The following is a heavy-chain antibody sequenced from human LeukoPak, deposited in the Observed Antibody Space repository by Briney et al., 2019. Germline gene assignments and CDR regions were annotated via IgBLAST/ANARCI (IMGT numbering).Heavy chain of an antibody. D-gene: IGHD3-3*01. V-gene: IGHV4-39*01. CDR1: GGSISSSSYY. CDR2: IYYSGST. Sequence: SETLSLTCTVSGGSISSSSYYWGCIRQPPGKGLEWIGSIYYSGSTYYNPSLKSRVTISVDTSKHQFSLKLSSVTAADTAVYDCARLRNYDFWSGYPSPSYFDYWGQGTLVTVSS. J-gene: IGHJ4*02. CDR3: ARLRNYDFWSGYPSPSYFDY.